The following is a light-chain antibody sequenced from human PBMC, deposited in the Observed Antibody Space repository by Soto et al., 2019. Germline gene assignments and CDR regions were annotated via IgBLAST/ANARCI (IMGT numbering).Light chain of an antibody. Sequence: DIQMTQSPSSLSASVGDRVTITCRASQSISNHLNCFQKKPGKAPKLLMYAEASLQSGVPSRFSGSGSGTYFPLTISSLQPEDFATYYCQQSYTTSYTFGQGTKLEIK. J-gene: IGKJ2*01. CDR2: AEA. V-gene: IGKV1-39*01. CDR1: QSISNH. CDR3: QQSYTTSYT.